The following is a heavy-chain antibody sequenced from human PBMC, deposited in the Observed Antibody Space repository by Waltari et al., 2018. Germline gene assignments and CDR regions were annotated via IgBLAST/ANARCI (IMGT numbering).Heavy chain of an antibody. V-gene: IGHV1-69*05. D-gene: IGHD6-13*01. CDR3: AREGQQLVPGYYYGMDV. Sequence: QVQLVQSGAEVKKPGSSVKVSCKASGGTFSSYAISWVRQAPGQGLEWMGGFIPIFGYENYEQKFQGRVTITTDEATSTADMGLSSLRSEDTAVYYCAREGQQLVPGYYYGMDVWGQGTTVTVSS. CDR2: FIPIFGYE. CDR1: GGTFSSYA. J-gene: IGHJ6*02.